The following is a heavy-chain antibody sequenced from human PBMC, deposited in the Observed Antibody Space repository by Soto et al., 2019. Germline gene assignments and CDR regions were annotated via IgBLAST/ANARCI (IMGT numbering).Heavy chain of an antibody. CDR1: GGTFNSYL. CDR3: ARGLDQPPVGLYFDT. D-gene: IGHD2-2*01. V-gene: IGHV1-69*06. CDR2: IIPAFGTA. Sequence: QVQLVQSGAEVKNPGSSAKVSCQTSGGTFNSYLIDWVRQAPGQGLEWMGGIIPAFGTAKYAQKFQGRVTITADKSTTTAYMELRTLTSDDTAVYYCARGLDQPPVGLYFDTWGQGTLVTVSS. J-gene: IGHJ4*02.